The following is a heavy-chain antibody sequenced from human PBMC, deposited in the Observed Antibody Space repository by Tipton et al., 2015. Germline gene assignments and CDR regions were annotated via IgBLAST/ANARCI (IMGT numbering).Heavy chain of an antibody. CDR1: SDSINKYY. V-gene: IGHV4-34*01. CDR3: ARAYDYGDSPPGPLGY. J-gene: IGHJ4*02. D-gene: IGHD4-17*01. Sequence: TLSLTCTVSSDSINKYYWSWIRQPPGKGLEWIGEINHSGSTNYNPSLKSRVTISVDTAKNQFSLILTSVTAADTAVYYCARAYDYGDSPPGPLGYWGQGTLVTVSS. CDR2: INHSGST.